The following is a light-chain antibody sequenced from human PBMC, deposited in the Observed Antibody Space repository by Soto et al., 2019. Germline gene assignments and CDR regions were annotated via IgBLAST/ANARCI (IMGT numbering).Light chain of an antibody. Sequence: ALTQPASVSGSPGQSITISCTGTSSDVGNNNYVSWYQHNPGRAPKVMICDVTNRPSGVSNRFSGSKSGNTASLTISGLQAEDEADYYCSSFTGSSYVFGTGTKLTVL. CDR3: SSFTGSSYV. CDR1: SSDVGNNNY. V-gene: IGLV2-14*03. CDR2: DVT. J-gene: IGLJ1*01.